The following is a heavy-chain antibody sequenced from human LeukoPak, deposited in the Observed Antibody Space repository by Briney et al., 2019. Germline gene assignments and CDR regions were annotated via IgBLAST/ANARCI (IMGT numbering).Heavy chain of an antibody. V-gene: IGHV3-30-3*01. CDR3: AKARIVVVPAATYYYGMDV. D-gene: IGHD2-2*01. CDR2: ISFDGRDK. Sequence: PGGSLRFSCAASGFTFSTSAMHWVRQAPGKGLEWVAVISFDGRDKFYADSVKGRFTISRDNSKNTLYLQMNSLRAEDTAVYYCAKARIVVVPAATYYYGMDVWGQGTTVTVSS. CDR1: GFTFSTSA. J-gene: IGHJ6*02.